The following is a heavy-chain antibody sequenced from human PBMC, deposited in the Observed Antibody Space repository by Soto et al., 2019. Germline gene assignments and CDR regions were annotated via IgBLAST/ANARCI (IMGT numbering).Heavy chain of an antibody. D-gene: IGHD4-4*01. J-gene: IGHJ6*02. CDR1: GGTFSSYA. CDR3: ARDWVTTSPQPYYYYGMDV. CDR2: IIPIFGTA. Sequence: SVKVSCTSSGGTFSSYAISLVRQAPGQGLEWMGGIIPIFGTANYAQKFQGRVTITADESTSTAYMELSSLRSEDTAVYYCARDWVTTSPQPYYYYGMDVWGQGTTVTVSS. V-gene: IGHV1-69*13.